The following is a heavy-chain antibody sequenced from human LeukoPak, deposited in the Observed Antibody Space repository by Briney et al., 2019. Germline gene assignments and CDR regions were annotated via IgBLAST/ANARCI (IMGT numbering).Heavy chain of an antibody. CDR3: AKAGTGTNMIFDY. D-gene: IGHD1-1*01. Sequence: GGSLRLSCAASGFTFTTYWMHWVRQAPGKGLVWVSHINSDGSITSYADSVKGRFTISRDTSKNTLYLQMYSLRAEDTAVYYCAKAGTGTNMIFDYWGQGTLVTVSS. V-gene: IGHV3-74*01. J-gene: IGHJ4*02. CDR1: GFTFTTYW. CDR2: INSDGSIT.